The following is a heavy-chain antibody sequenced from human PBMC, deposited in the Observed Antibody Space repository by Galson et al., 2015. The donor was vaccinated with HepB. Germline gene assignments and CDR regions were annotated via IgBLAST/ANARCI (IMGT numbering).Heavy chain of an antibody. CDR1: GYTFTGYY. CDR2: INPNSGGT. CDR3: ARGRRGGFGYYFDY. J-gene: IGHJ4*02. V-gene: IGHV1-2*06. Sequence: SVKVSCKASGYTFTGYYMHWVRQAPGQGLEWMGRINPNSGGTNYAQKFQGRVTMTRDTSISTAYVELSRLRSDDTAVYYCARGRRGGFGYYFDYWGQGTLVTVSS. D-gene: IGHD3-16*01.